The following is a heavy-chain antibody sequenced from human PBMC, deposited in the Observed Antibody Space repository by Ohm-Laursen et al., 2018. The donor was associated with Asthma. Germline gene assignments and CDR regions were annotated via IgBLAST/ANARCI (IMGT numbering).Heavy chain of an antibody. Sequence: ASVTDSCQASGDTFTGYYMHWVRQAPGQGLEGVGWINPNSGGTNYAQKFQGWVTMTRDTSISTAYMELSRLRSDDTAVYYCAREFSSSPDHNNWFDPWGQGTLVTVSS. CDR1: GDTFTGYY. CDR2: INPNSGGT. J-gene: IGHJ5*02. D-gene: IGHD6-6*01. V-gene: IGHV1-2*04. CDR3: AREFSSSPDHNNWFDP.